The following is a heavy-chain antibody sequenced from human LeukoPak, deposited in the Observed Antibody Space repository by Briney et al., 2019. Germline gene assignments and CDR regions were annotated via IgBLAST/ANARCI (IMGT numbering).Heavy chain of an antibody. CDR1: GFTFSSYE. CDR2: IGGSGSTI. Sequence: GGSLRLSCAASGFTFSSYETNWVRQAPGKGLEWVSYIGGSGSTIYYADSVKGRFTISRDNAKNSLYLQMNRLRGEDTAVYYCARDYLVGGTDAFDIWDQGTMVTVSS. D-gene: IGHD1-1*01. CDR3: ARDYLVGGTDAFDI. J-gene: IGHJ3*02. V-gene: IGHV3-48*03.